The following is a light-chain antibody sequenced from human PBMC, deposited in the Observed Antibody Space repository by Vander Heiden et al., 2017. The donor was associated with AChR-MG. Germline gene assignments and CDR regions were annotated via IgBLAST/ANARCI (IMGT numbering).Light chain of an antibody. CDR3: QQTYRTPYT. CDR2: GAL. V-gene: IGKV1-39*01. Sequence: DIQMTQSPSSLSASVGDRVTITCRASQRISNYVNWYQHKPGKAPKVLILGALSLQGGVPARFSGSGSGTDFTLTISSLQAEDSASYYCQQTYRTPYTFGQGTTLEIK. CDR1: QRISNY. J-gene: IGKJ2*01.